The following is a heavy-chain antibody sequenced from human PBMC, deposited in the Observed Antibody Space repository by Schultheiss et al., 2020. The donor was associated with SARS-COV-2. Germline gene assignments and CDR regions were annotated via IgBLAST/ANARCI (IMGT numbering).Heavy chain of an antibody. CDR1: GFTFSSYA. CDR2: ISGSGGST. J-gene: IGHJ2*01. CDR3: ARADTPLVSLVQDLRGPNWYFDL. V-gene: IGHV3-23*01. Sequence: GGSLRLSCAASGFTFSSYAMSWVRQAPGKGLEWVSAISGSGGSTYYADSVKGRFTISRDNSKNTLYLQMNSLRAEDTAVYYCARADTPLVSLVQDLRGPNWYFDLWGRGTLVTVSS. D-gene: IGHD1-1*01.